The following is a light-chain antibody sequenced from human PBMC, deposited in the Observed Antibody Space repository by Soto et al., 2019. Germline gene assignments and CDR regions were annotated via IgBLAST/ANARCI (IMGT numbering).Light chain of an antibody. CDR2: SAS. V-gene: IGKV3-15*01. CDR1: QSISDT. Sequence: EIEMTQSPATLSVSPGERATLSCRASQSISDTLAWYQQKPGQAPRLLIYSASRRATGFPARFSGSGSGTDFTLTISSLQSEDFAVYYCQQYNNWPWTFGQGTKVEIK. CDR3: QQYNNWPWT. J-gene: IGKJ1*01.